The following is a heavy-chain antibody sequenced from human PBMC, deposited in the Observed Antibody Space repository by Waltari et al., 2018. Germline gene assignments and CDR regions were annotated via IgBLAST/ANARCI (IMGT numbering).Heavy chain of an antibody. Sequence: EAQLVESGGGLVKPGGSLRLSCAASEFTFSAYTMNWVRQTPGKGMGWVSSISVRADYIHYADAVQGRFIISRDNAKNSLFLQMSSLRAEDTAVYYCARGDPFDTRPDLGWYIDLWGRGTLVTVSS. CDR1: EFTFSAYT. V-gene: IGHV3-21*01. J-gene: IGHJ2*01. CDR3: ARGDPFDTRPDLGWYIDL. CDR2: ISVRADYI. D-gene: IGHD5-18*01.